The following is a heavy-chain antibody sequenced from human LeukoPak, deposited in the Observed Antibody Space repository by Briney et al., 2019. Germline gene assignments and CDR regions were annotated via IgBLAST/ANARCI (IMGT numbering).Heavy chain of an antibody. J-gene: IGHJ4*02. Sequence: SQTLSLTCTVSGGSISSGGYYWSWIRQHPGKGLEWIGYIYYSGSTYYNPSLKSRVTISVDTSKDQFSLKLSSVTAADTAVYYCARVGTAGNYFDYWGQGTLVTVSS. D-gene: IGHD1-1*01. CDR2: IYYSGST. V-gene: IGHV4-31*03. CDR1: GGSISSGGYY. CDR3: ARVGTAGNYFDY.